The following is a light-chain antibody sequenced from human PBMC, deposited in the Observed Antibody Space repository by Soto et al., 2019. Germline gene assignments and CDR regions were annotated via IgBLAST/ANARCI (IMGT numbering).Light chain of an antibody. CDR2: RTS. J-gene: IGKJ1*01. CDR1: QDVAGD. Sequence: RVTTQSPATLSVSPGERVTLSCRASQDVAGDLACYQQKPGQAPRLLIYRTSTRATNIPARFSGSGSGTEFTLTISSLQSEDFAVYYCQEYNGRSSFGQGTKVEIK. CDR3: QEYNGRSS. V-gene: IGKV3-15*01.